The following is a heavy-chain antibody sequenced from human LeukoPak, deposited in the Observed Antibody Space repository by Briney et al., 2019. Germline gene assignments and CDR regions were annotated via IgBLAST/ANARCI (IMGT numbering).Heavy chain of an antibody. CDR3: ARSWLRFTPLPGY. V-gene: IGHV4-39*07. D-gene: IGHD6-19*01. CDR1: GGSISSSSYY. Sequence: ASETLSLTCTVSGGSISSSSYYWGWIRQPPGKGLECIGSIYYSGSTYYNPSLKSQITRSVDTTKNQFSLKLSSVTAADTAEYYCARSWLRFTPLPGYWGQGTLVTVSS. CDR2: IYYSGST. J-gene: IGHJ4*02.